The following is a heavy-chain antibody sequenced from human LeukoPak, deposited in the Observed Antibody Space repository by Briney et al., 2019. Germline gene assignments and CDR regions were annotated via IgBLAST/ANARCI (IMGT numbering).Heavy chain of an antibody. CDR2: IKSDGST. CDR3: ARAPSEIRVYHPEYFRH. Sequence: PGGSLRLSCAASGFTFITYWMHWVRQAPGKGLVWVSRIKSDGSTNYADSVKGRFTISRDNAKNTVSLQMNSLRPEDTGVYYCARAPSEIRVYHPEYFRHWGQGTLVTVSS. CDR1: GFTFITYW. D-gene: IGHD3-16*02. V-gene: IGHV3-74*01. J-gene: IGHJ1*01.